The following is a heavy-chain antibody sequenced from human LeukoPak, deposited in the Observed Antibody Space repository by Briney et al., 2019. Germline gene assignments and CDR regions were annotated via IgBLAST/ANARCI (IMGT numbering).Heavy chain of an antibody. V-gene: IGHV4-30-2*01. CDR1: GGSISSGGYS. Sequence: SETLSLTCAVSGGSISSGGYSWSWIRQPPGKGLEWIGYIYHSGSTYYNPSLKSRVTISVDRSKNQFSLKLSSVTAADTAVYYCARCPTSYGMDVWGQGTTVTVSS. CDR2: IYHSGST. CDR3: ARCPTSYGMDV. J-gene: IGHJ6*02.